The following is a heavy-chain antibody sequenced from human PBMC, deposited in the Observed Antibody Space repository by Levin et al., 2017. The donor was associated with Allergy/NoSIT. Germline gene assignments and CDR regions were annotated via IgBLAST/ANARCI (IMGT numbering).Heavy chain of an antibody. CDR2: IYAGNSDT. D-gene: IGHD3-10*01. J-gene: IGHJ6*02. CDR1: GFIFNNFW. V-gene: IGHV5-51*01. Sequence: RGESLKISCKGSGFIFNNFWIGWVRQMPGKGLEWMGIIYAGNSDTRYSPSFQGQVTFSVDKSNNTAYLQWTSLKASDTAMYYCARHRGASGLLKYYGMDVWGQGTAVTVSS. CDR3: ARHRGASGLLKYYGMDV.